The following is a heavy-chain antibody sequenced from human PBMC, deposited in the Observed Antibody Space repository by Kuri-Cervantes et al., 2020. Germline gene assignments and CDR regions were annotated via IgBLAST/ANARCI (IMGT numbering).Heavy chain of an antibody. CDR2: ISWNSGSI. V-gene: IGHV3-9*01. CDR3: AKGTAGVSVAGEFDY. Sequence: SLKISCAASGFTFDDYAMHWVRQAPGKGLEWVSGISWNSGSIGYADSVKGRFTISRDNAKNSLYLQMNSLRAEDTALYYCAKGTAGVSVAGEFDYWGQGTLVTVSS. D-gene: IGHD6-19*01. CDR1: GFTFDDYA. J-gene: IGHJ4*02.